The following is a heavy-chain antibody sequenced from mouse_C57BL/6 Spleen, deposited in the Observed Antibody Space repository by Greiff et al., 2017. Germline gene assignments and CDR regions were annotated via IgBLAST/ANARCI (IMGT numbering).Heavy chain of an antibody. D-gene: IGHD1-1*01. V-gene: IGHV1-55*01. J-gene: IGHJ4*01. CDR3: AREGDYGSSSNAMDY. CDR1: GYTFTSYW. CDR2: IYPGSGST. Sequence: QVHVKQPGAELVKPGASVKMSCKASGYTFTSYWITWVKQRPGQGLEWIGDIYPGSGSTNYNEKFKSKATLTVDTSSSTAYMQLSSLTSEDSAVYYCAREGDYGSSSNAMDYWGQGTSVTVSS.